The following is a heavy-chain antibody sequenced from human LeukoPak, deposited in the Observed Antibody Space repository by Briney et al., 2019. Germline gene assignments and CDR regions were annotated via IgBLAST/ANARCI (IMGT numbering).Heavy chain of an antibody. J-gene: IGHJ6*02. Sequence: SVKVSCKASGGTFSSYAISWVRHAPGQGLEWMGRIIPILGIANYAQKFQGRVTITADKSTSTAYMELSSLRSEDTAVYYCAREGLEGYSYGRWGDGMDVWGQGTTVTVSS. CDR2: IIPILGIA. V-gene: IGHV1-69*04. D-gene: IGHD5-18*01. CDR3: AREGLEGYSYGRWGDGMDV. CDR1: GGTFSSYA.